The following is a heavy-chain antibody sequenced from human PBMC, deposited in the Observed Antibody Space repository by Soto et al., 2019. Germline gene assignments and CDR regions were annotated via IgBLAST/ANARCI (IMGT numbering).Heavy chain of an antibody. CDR3: ARGSSHYQVVFGWFAP. Sequence: QVHLVQSGAEVRKPGASVTLSCKTSGYTFSRYVMHWVRQAPGQRLEWMGWINAGTGDTKYSQKFQGRVTITRDTSASTVYMDLARLRSEDTAVYYCARGSSHYQVVFGWFAPWGQGTEVTVSS. J-gene: IGHJ5*02. CDR1: GYTFSRYV. V-gene: IGHV1-3*01. D-gene: IGHD2-2*01. CDR2: INAGTGDT.